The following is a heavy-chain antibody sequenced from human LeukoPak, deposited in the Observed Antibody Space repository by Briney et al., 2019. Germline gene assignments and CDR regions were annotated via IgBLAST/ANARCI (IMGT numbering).Heavy chain of an antibody. D-gene: IGHD3-3*01. CDR2: IIPIFGTA. J-gene: IGHJ6*03. Sequence: GASVKVSCKASGGTFSSYAISWVRQAPGQGLEWMGGIIPIFGTANYAQKFQGRVSITTDESTSTAYMEPSSLRSEDTAVYYCARGAIFGVVEYYYYYYYMDVWGKGTTVTVSS. V-gene: IGHV1-69*05. CDR1: GGTFSSYA. CDR3: ARGAIFGVVEYYYYYYYMDV.